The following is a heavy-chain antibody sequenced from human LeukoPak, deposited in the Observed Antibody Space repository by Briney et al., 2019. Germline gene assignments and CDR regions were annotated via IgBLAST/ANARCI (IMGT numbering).Heavy chain of an antibody. CDR2: ISGSGGST. CDR1: GFTFSSYA. Sequence: PGGSLRPSCAASGFTFSSYAMSWGRQAPGKGLEWVSAISGSGGSTYYADSVKGRFTISRDNSKNTLYLQMNSLRAEDTAVYYCAKDHSPLTLRYFDWLGDYWGQGTLVTVSS. V-gene: IGHV3-23*01. D-gene: IGHD3-9*01. CDR3: AKDHSPLTLRYFDWLGDY. J-gene: IGHJ4*02.